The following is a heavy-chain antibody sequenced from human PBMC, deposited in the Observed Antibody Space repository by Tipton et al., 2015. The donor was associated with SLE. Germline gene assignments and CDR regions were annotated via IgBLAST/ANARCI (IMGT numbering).Heavy chain of an antibody. V-gene: IGHV4-59*11. CDR2: IYYSGST. CDR3: ARDGGSDDYGDYVAYYYYGMDV. D-gene: IGHD4-17*01. J-gene: IGHJ6*02. CDR1: GGSISSHY. Sequence: LRLSCTVSGGSISSHYWSWIRQPPGKGLEWIGYIYYSGSTNYNPSLKSRVTISVDTSKNQFSLKLSSVTAADTAVYYCARDGGSDDYGDYVAYYYYGMDVWGQGTTVTVSS.